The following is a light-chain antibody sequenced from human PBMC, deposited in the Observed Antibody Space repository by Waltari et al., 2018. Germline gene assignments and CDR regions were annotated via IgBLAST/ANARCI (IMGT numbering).Light chain of an antibody. CDR3: CSYAGGETWV. CDR2: EGN. J-gene: IGLJ3*02. CDR1: GGDFGPSIF. Sequence: QSALTQPASVSGSPGQSLTVSCPGTGGDFGPSIFVSWYQQHPPKAPKLILYEGNKRPSWVSRSFSGSRSGHTASLTFSGLQAEDEGDYYCCSYAGGETWVFGGGTKVTVL. V-gene: IGLV2-23*01.